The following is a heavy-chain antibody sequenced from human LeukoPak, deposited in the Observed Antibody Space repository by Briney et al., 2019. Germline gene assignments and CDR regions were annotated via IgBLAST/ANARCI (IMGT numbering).Heavy chain of an antibody. J-gene: IGHJ4*02. D-gene: IGHD6-6*01. Sequence: GGSLRLSCAASRFTFSSYAMSWVRQAPGKGLEWVSAISGSGVSTYYADSVKGRSTISRDNSKNTLYLQMNSLRAEDTAVYYCAKHRSSKIAALDYWGQGTLVTVSS. V-gene: IGHV3-23*01. CDR1: RFTFSSYA. CDR2: ISGSGVST. CDR3: AKHRSSKIAALDY.